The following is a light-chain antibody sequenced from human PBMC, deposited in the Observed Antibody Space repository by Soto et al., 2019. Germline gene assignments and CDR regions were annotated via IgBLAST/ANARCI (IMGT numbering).Light chain of an antibody. V-gene: IGLV1-47*01. Sequence: QSVLTQPPSASGTPGQRVTISCSGSSSNIGGNYVHWYQQLPGTAPKLLIYRNNQRPSGVPDRFSGSKSGTSASLVISGLRSEDEADYYCEAWDDSLSGLYVFGSGTKVTVL. J-gene: IGLJ1*01. CDR2: RNN. CDR3: EAWDDSLSGLYV. CDR1: SSNIGGNY.